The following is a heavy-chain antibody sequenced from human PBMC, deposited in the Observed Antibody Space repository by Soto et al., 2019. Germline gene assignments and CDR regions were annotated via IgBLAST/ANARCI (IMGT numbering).Heavy chain of an antibody. Sequence: SETLSLTCTVSGGSISSYYWSWIRQPPGKGLEWIGYIYYSGSTNYNPSLKSRVTISVDTSKNQFSLKLSSVTAADTAVYYCARGQEELFDYWGQGTLVTVSS. D-gene: IGHD2-21*01. J-gene: IGHJ4*02. CDR3: ARGQEELFDY. V-gene: IGHV4-59*01. CDR1: GGSISSYY. CDR2: IYYSGST.